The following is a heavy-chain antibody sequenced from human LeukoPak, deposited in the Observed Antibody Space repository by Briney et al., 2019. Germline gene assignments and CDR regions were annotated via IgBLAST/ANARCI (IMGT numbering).Heavy chain of an antibody. CDR3: AKGSGSYYLTPFDY. Sequence: GESLKISCKGSGYSFSGYCIGWVRQMPGKGLEWMGIIFPGDSDARYSPSFQGQVTISADKSINTAYLQWSSLKASDTAMYYCAKGSGSYYLTPFDYWGQGTLVTVSS. V-gene: IGHV5-51*01. CDR2: IFPGDSDA. CDR1: GYSFSGYC. J-gene: IGHJ4*02. D-gene: IGHD1-26*01.